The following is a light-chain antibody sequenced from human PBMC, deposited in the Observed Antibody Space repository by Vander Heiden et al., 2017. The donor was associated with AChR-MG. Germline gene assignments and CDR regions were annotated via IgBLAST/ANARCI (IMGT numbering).Light chain of an antibody. J-gene: IGLJ1*01. CDR2: KDA. Sequence: SYELTQPPSVSVSPGQTARITGSGDTLPKQYASWYQQRPGQAPVQVIYKDAERPSGIPERFSASSSGTTATLTISGVQAEDEADYYCQSLDHSRNYVFGAGTKVTVL. CDR1: TLPKQY. V-gene: IGLV3-25*03. CDR3: QSLDHSRNYV.